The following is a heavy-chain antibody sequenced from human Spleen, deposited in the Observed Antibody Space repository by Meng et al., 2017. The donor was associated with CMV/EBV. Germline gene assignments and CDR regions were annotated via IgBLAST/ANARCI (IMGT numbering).Heavy chain of an antibody. D-gene: IGHD6-13*01. CDR2: ISGYSGNT. V-gene: IGHV1-18*04. CDR3: ARDVSRSSSWSVNYGLDV. CDR1: GYPFFSYG. Sequence: ASVKVSCKTSGYPFFSYGISWVRQAPGQGPEWMGWISGYSGNTNYAEKLQGRVTMTTDTSTSTAYMELRILRHDDTAVYYCARDVSRSSSWSVNYGLDVWGQGTTVTVSS. J-gene: IGHJ6*02.